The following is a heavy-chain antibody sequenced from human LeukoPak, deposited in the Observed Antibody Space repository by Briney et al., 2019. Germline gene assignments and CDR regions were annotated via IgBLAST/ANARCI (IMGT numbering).Heavy chain of an antibody. CDR1: GGSFSGYY. CDR2: INHSGSI. CDR3: ARGQASSSSFFGSDY. Sequence: SETLSLTCAVYGGSFSGYYWSWIRQPPGKGLEWIGEINHSGSINYNPSLESRVTISVDTSKNQFSLKLSSVTAADTAVYYCARGQASSSSFFGSDYWGQGTLVTVSS. V-gene: IGHV4-34*01. J-gene: IGHJ4*02. D-gene: IGHD6-13*01.